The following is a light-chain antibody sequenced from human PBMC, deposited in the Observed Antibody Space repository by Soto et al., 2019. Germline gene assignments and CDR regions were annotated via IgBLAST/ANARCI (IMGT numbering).Light chain of an antibody. CDR3: QQYNTWPPT. V-gene: IGKV3-15*01. J-gene: IGKJ3*01. CDR2: GAS. Sequence: EIVMTQSPATLSVSPGEGATLSCRASQSVGRDLAWYQQKPGQAPRLPIYGASTRATGIPARFTGSGSGTEVPLAINSLQSEGFAVYWCQQYNTWPPTFGPGTTVDIK. CDR1: QSVGRD.